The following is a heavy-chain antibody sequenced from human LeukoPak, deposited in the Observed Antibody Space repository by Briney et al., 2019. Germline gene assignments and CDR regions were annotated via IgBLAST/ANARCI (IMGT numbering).Heavy chain of an antibody. J-gene: IGHJ3*02. CDR2: ISSSSSTI. CDR3: ARGASDAFDI. V-gene: IGHV3-48*04. CDR1: GFTFSSYS. Sequence: GAALRLSCAASGFTFSSYSMNWVRQAAGKGLEWVSYISSSSSTIYYADSVKGRFSISRDNAKNSLYLQMNSLRAEDTAVYYCARGASDAFDIWGQGTMVTVSS. D-gene: IGHD1-26*01.